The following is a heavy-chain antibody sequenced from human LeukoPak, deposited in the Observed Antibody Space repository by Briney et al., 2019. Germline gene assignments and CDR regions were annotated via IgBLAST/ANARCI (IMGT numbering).Heavy chain of an antibody. CDR2: ISGGGGST. CDR3: AKDRRWYSDY. D-gene: IGHD6-13*01. Sequence: GGSLRLSCATSEFTINNYAMSWVRQAPGKGLDWVSGISGGGGSTYYADSVKGRFTISRDNSKNTLYLQIYSLRAEDTAVYYCAKDRRWYSDYWGQGTLVTVSS. J-gene: IGHJ4*02. CDR1: EFTINNYA. V-gene: IGHV3-23*01.